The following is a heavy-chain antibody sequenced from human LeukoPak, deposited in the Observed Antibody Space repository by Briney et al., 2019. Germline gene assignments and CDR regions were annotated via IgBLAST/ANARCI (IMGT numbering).Heavy chain of an antibody. J-gene: IGHJ6*03. CDR1: GGSISSYY. Sequence: SETLSLTCTVSGGSISSYYWSWIRQPAGKGLEWIGRIYTSGSTNYNPSLKSRVTMSVDTSKNQFSLKLSSVTAADTAVYYCARGAKYSYYYYMDVWGKGTTATVSS. CDR3: ARGAKYSYYYYMDV. D-gene: IGHD5-18*01. CDR2: IYTSGST. V-gene: IGHV4-4*07.